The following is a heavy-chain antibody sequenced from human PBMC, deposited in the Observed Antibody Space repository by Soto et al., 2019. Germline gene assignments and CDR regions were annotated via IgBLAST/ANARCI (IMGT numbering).Heavy chain of an antibody. CDR2: IIPLFRTP. V-gene: IGHV1-69*12. CDR3: ARDNGRPQLGGNYYYITDV. CDR1: GGTFSSYA. J-gene: IGHJ6*02. D-gene: IGHD3-3*02. Sequence: QVQLVQSGAEVKEPGSSVKVSCQASGGTFSSYALSWVRQAPGQGLEWMGGIIPLFRTPDYAQKFQGRVTITADESTSTAYMELGSLRSEDTAIYYCARDNGRPQLGGNYYYITDVWGQGTTITVSS.